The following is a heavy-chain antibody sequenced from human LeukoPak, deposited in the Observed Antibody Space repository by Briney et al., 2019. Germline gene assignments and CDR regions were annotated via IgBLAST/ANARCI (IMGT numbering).Heavy chain of an antibody. D-gene: IGHD2-2*01. CDR2: INQDESKQ. CDR1: GFTFSNDW. Sequence: PGGSLRLSCAASGFTFSNDWMCWVRQAPGKGLEWVANINQDESKQYYPDSVKGRFTISRDNAKNSLYLQMSSLTAEDTAIYYCARDHAYRADYWGQGTLVTVSS. V-gene: IGHV3-7*01. J-gene: IGHJ4*02. CDR3: ARDHAYRADY.